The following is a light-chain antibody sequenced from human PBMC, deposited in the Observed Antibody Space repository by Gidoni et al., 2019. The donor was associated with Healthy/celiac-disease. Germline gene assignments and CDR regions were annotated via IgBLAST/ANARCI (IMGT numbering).Light chain of an antibody. J-gene: IGKJ3*01. Sequence: DIVLTQSPGTRSLSPGERATLSCRASQSVSSSYLAWYQPKPGQAPRLLIDGASSRATGIPDRFSGSGSGTDFTLTISRLEPEDVAVYYCQQYGSSLFTCGPGTKVDIK. V-gene: IGKV3-20*01. CDR1: QSVSSSY. CDR3: QQYGSSLFT. CDR2: GAS.